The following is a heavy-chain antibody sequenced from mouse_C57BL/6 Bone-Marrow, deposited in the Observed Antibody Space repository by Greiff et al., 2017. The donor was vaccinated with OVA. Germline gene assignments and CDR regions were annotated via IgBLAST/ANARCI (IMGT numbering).Heavy chain of an antibody. Sequence: VQLQQSGAELAKPGASVKLSCKASGYTFTSYWMHWVNQRPGQGLEWIGYINPSSGYTKYNQKFKDKATLTADKSTSTAYMQLSRLTYSDAAVYYCARVGSDGYWFAYWGQGTLVTVSA. V-gene: IGHV1-7*01. J-gene: IGHJ3*01. CDR1: GYTFTSYW. CDR3: ARVGSDGYWFAY. CDR2: INPSSGYT. D-gene: IGHD2-3*01.